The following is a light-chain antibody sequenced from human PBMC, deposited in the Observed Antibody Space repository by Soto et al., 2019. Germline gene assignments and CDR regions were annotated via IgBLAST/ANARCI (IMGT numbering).Light chain of an antibody. V-gene: IGLV4-69*01. Sequence: QLVLTQSPSASASLGASAKLTCTLSSGHSSYPIAWHQQKPEKGPRYLIKLNSDGSHTKGDGIPDRFSGSSSGAERYLSISSLQSDDEADYYCQTWGTGIVVFGGGTKLTVL. CDR2: LNSDGSH. CDR3: QTWGTGIVV. CDR1: SGHSSYP. J-gene: IGLJ2*01.